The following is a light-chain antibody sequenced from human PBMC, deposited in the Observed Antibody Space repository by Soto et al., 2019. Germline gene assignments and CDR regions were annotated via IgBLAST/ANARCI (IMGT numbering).Light chain of an antibody. V-gene: IGLV1-40*01. CDR2: GNS. Sequence: QSVLTQPPSVSGAPGQRVTISCTGSSSNIGAGYDVHWYQQLPGTAPKLLIYGNSNRPSGVPDRFSGSKSGTSASLAITGLQAEDEADYHCQSSDSSLSGVVFGTGTKVTVL. CDR1: SSNIGAGYD. J-gene: IGLJ1*01. CDR3: QSSDSSLSGVV.